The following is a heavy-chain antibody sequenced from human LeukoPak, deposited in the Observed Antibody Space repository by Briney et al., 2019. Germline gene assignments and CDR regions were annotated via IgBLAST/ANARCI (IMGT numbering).Heavy chain of an antibody. J-gene: IGHJ3*02. CDR1: GGSISSSSYY. D-gene: IGHD3-22*01. CDR3: AAPVVITTPDAFDI. Sequence: SETLSLTCTVSGGSISSSSYYWGWIRQPPGKGLEWIGSIYYSGSTYYNPSLKSRVTISVDTSKNQFSLKLSSVTAADTAVYYCAAPVVITTPDAFDIWGQGTMVTVSS. CDR2: IYYSGST. V-gene: IGHV4-39*01.